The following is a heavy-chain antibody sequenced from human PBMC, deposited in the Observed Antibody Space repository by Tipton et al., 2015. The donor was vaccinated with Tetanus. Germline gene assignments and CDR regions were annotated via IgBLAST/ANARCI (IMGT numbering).Heavy chain of an antibody. J-gene: IGHJ5*02. CDR1: GDSIYTSY. D-gene: IGHD3-10*01. Sequence: TLSLTCTVSGDSIYTSYWSWIRQSPGKGLEWIGYIYIPEGIIYNPSLTGRVTISVDTSKSQVSLRLTSVTAADTAVYSCAGGLVRWYEPWGRGTLVSVSS. CDR2: IYIPEGI. CDR3: AGGLVRWYEP. V-gene: IGHV4-59*01.